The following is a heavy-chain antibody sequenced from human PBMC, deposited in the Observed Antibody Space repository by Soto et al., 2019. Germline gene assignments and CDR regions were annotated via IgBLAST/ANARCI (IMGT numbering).Heavy chain of an antibody. CDR1: GGSISSYY. V-gene: IGHV4-59*01. J-gene: IGHJ3*02. Sequence: SETLSLTCTVSGGSISSYYWSWIRQPPGKGLEWIGYIYYSGSTNYNPSLKSRVTISVDTSKNQFSLKLRSVTAADTAVYYGAREPRVTSVVITGESAFDIWGQGTMVTVSS. D-gene: IGHD3-22*01. CDR3: AREPRVTSVVITGESAFDI. CDR2: IYYSGST.